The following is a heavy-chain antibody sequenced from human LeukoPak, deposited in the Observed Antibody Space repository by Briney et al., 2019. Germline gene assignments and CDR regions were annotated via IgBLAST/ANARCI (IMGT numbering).Heavy chain of an antibody. Sequence: PSETLSLTCTVSGGSINSGDYYWNWIRQHPGKGLEWIGYIYYSGTTSYNPSLKSRVIIPLDTSRNQFSLKLSSVTAADTAVYYCARDQPGGNWVFDYWGQGTLVTVSS. CDR2: IYYSGTT. CDR3: ARDQPGGNWVFDY. V-gene: IGHV4-31*03. D-gene: IGHD7-27*01. J-gene: IGHJ4*02. CDR1: GGSINSGDYY.